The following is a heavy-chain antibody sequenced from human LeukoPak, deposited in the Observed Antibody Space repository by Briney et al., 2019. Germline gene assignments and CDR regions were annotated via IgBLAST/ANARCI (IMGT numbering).Heavy chain of an antibody. V-gene: IGHV3-21*01. CDR1: GFTFSSYS. J-gene: IGHJ3*02. CDR3: ARKEGISGYSSREGFDI. Sequence: GGALRLSCVASGFTFSSYSMNWVRQTPGKGLEWVSSISSSSTYIFYAASVSGRFTISIDNANNSRNMQMNSLRAEATALYYCARKEGISGYSSREGFDIWGQGTMVTVSS. CDR2: ISSSSTYI. D-gene: IGHD2-15*01.